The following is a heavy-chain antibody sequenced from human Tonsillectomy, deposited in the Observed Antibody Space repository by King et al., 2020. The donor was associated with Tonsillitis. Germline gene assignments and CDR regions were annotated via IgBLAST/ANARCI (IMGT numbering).Heavy chain of an antibody. CDR2: ISFDGSNK. V-gene: IGHV3-30-3*01. CDR1: GFTFSSYA. J-gene: IGHJ6*02. Sequence: QLVQSGGGVVQPGRSLRLSCAASGFTFSSYAMHWVRQAPGKGLEWGALISFDGSNKEYEDSAKGRFTISRDNSKNRLYLQMNSLRAEDTALYYCARRDGALAYYYYGMDVWGQGTTVTVSS. CDR3: ARRDGALAYYYYGMDV. D-gene: IGHD4-17*01.